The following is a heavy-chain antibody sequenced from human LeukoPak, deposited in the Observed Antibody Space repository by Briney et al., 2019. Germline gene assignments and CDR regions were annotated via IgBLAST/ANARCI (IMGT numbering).Heavy chain of an antibody. CDR2: INPNSGGT. J-gene: IGHJ5*02. D-gene: IGHD6-13*01. Sequence: ASVKVSCKASGYTFTGYYMHWGRQGPGQGLEWMGWINPNSGGTEYAQNFQGRVTMTRDTSISTVYMELSSLTSDDTAVYYCARDRAATGTQWWFDPWGQGNLVTVSS. CDR3: ARDRAATGTQWWFDP. CDR1: GYTFTGYY. V-gene: IGHV1-2*02.